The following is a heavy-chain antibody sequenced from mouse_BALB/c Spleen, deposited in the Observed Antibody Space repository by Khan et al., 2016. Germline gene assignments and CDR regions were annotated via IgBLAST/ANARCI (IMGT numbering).Heavy chain of an antibody. D-gene: IGHD1-2*01. J-gene: IGHJ4*01. V-gene: IGHV3-2*02. CDR2: ISYSGST. Sequence: EVQLQESGPGLVKPSQSLSLTCTVTGYSITSDYAWNWIRQFPGNKLEWMGYISYSGSTRYCPSLKSRIPITRDTSKNQFFLQLNSVTTEDTATYYCARTPTAYYAMDYWGQGTSVTVSS. CDR1: GYSITSDYA. CDR3: ARTPTAYYAMDY.